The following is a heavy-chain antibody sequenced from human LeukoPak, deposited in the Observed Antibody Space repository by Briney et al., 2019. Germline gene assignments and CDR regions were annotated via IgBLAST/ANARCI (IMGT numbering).Heavy chain of an antibody. Sequence: PSETLSLTCTVSGGSISSSSYYWGWIRQPPGKGLEWIGEINHSGSTNYNPSLKSRVTISVDTSKNQFSLKLSSVTAADTAVYYCARGSHYYGSGGGYWGQGTLVTVSS. J-gene: IGHJ4*02. CDR1: GGSISSSSYY. D-gene: IGHD3-10*01. V-gene: IGHV4-39*07. CDR2: INHSGST. CDR3: ARGSHYYGSGGGY.